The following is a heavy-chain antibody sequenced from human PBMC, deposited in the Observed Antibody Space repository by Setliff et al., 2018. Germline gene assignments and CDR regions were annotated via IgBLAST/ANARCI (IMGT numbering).Heavy chain of an antibody. D-gene: IGHD3-3*01. CDR2: IIPIFGTA. Sequence: SVKVSCKASGYTFTSYAMNWVRQAPGQGLEWMGRIIPIFGTANYAQKFQGRVTITADKSTSTAYMELSGLRSEDTAVYYCAISTIFGVVSPTPDAFDIWGQGTMVTVSS. CDR1: GYTFTSYA. J-gene: IGHJ3*02. CDR3: AISTIFGVVSPTPDAFDI. V-gene: IGHV1-69*06.